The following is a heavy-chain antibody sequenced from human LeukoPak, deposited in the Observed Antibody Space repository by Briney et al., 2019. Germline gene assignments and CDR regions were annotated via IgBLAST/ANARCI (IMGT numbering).Heavy chain of an antibody. CDR2: ISAYNGNT. CDR1: GYTFTSYG. D-gene: IGHD3-9*01. J-gene: IGHJ4*02. V-gene: IGHV1-18*01. Sequence: GASVKVSCKASGYTFTSYGISWVRQAPGQGLEWMGWISAYNGNTNYAQKLQGRVTMTTDTSTSTAYMELRSLRSDDTAVYYCARNYDILTGYSIFDYWGQGTLVIVSS. CDR3: ARNYDILTGYSIFDY.